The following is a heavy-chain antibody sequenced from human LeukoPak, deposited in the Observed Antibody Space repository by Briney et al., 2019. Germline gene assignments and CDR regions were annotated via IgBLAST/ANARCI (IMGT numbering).Heavy chain of an antibody. CDR2: ISGGGGST. CDR1: EFTFSNYA. D-gene: IGHD1-14*01. V-gene: IGHV3-23*01. CDR3: AKGSGINHYHWIDS. J-gene: IGHJ5*01. Sequence: GGSLRLFCAVSEFTFSNYAMNWVRQAPGKGLEWVSGISGGGGSTYYADSVKGRFTISRDNSKNTLYLQMDSLRAEDTALYYCAKGSGINHYHWIDSLGQRTLVTVSS.